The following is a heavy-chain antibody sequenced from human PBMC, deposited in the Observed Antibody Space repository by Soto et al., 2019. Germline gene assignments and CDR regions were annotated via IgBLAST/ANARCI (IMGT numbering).Heavy chain of an antibody. CDR1: GFTFSSYG. J-gene: IGHJ4*02. D-gene: IGHD2-15*01. Sequence: GGSLILSCAASGFTFSSYGMHWVRQAPGNGLEWVAVISYDGSNKYYADSVKGRFTISRDNSKNTLYLQMNSLRAEDTAVYYCAKELVVAGYYFDYWGQGTLVTVSS. CDR3: AKELVVAGYYFDY. V-gene: IGHV3-30*18. CDR2: ISYDGSNK.